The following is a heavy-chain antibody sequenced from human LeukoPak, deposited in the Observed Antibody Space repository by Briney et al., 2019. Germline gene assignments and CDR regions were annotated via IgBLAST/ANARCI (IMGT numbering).Heavy chain of an antibody. V-gene: IGHV3-21*04. J-gene: IGHJ2*01. CDR2: ISSSSSYI. D-gene: IGHD5-18*01. CDR1: GFTFSSYW. Sequence: GGSLRLSCAASGFTFSSYWMHWVRQAPGKGLEWVSSISSSSSYIYYADSVKGRFTISRDNAKNSLYLQMNSLRAEDTAVYYCAKDTASSWWYFDLWGRGTLVTVSS. CDR3: AKDTASSWWYFDL.